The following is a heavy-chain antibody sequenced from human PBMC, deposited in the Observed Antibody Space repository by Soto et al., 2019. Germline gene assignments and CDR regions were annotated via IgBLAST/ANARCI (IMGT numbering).Heavy chain of an antibody. CDR2: INAGNGNT. CDR3: ARERGYCSGGSCYLDYYYGMDG. V-gene: IGHV1-3*01. CDR1: GYTFTSYA. Sequence: ASVKVSCKASGYTFTSYAMHWVRQAPGQRLEWMGWINAGNGNTKYSQKFQGRVTITRDTSASTAYMELSSLRSEDTAVYYCARERGYCSGGSCYLDYYYGMDGWGQGTTVTVAS. J-gene: IGHJ6*02. D-gene: IGHD2-15*01.